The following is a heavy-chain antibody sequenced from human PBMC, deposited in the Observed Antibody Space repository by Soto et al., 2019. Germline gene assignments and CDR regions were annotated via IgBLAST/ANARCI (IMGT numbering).Heavy chain of an antibody. V-gene: IGHV1-18*01. CDR2: ISAYNGDT. Sequence: QVQLVQSGAEVRKPGASVKVSCKASGYTFTNYDISWVRQAPGQGLEWMGWISAYNGDTNYAQKLEGRVTMTTDTCPRTAYMGRRSLGSDDTAVYYCARDQSLAFDIWGQGTTVTVSS. CDR3: ARDQSLAFDI. J-gene: IGHJ3*02. CDR1: GYTFTNYD.